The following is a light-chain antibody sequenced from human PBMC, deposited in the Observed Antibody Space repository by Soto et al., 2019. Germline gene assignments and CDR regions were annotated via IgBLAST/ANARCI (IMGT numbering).Light chain of an antibody. CDR2: EVS. V-gene: IGLV2-14*01. CDR3: SSNTSSITYV. CDR1: SSDVGGYNY. J-gene: IGLJ1*01. Sequence: QSVLTQPASVSGSPGQSITISCTGTSSDVGGYNYVSWYQQHPGKAPKLMIYEVSNRPSGVSNRFSGSKSGNTASLTISGVQAEDEADYYCSSNTSSITYVFGTGTKVTVL.